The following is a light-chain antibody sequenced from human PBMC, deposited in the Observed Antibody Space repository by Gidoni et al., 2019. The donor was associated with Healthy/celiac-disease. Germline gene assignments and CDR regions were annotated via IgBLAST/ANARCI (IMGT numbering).Light chain of an antibody. CDR2: AAS. CDR3: QQSYSTPPT. V-gene: IGKV1-39*01. Sequence: DIQMTQSPSSLSASVGDRVTITCRASQSISSYVNWYQQKPGKAPKLLIYAASSLQSGVPSRFSGIGSGTDFTLTISSLQPEDFATYYCQQSYSTPPTFGGGTKVEIK. J-gene: IGKJ4*01. CDR1: QSISSY.